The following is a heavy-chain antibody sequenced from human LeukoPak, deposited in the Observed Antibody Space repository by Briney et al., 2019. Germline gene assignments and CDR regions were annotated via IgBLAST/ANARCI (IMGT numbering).Heavy chain of an antibody. J-gene: IGHJ6*03. Sequence: GGSLRLSCAASGFTFNSYSMNWVRQAPGKGLEWVAYIDNSGSTIYYADSVEGRFTISRNNAKNSLYLQMNSLRAKDTAVYYCARHERWLQFYYYYYYMDVWGKGTTVTISS. CDR2: IDNSGSTI. V-gene: IGHV3-48*01. D-gene: IGHD5-24*01. CDR1: GFTFNSYS. CDR3: ARHERWLQFYYYYYYMDV.